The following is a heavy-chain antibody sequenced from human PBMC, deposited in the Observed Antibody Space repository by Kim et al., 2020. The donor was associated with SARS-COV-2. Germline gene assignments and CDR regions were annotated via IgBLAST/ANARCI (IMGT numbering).Heavy chain of an antibody. CDR3: ARDQDYEWLLLGPDAFDI. V-gene: IGHV1-18*01. CDR2: ISAYNGNT. Sequence: ASVKVSCKASGYTFTSYGISWVRQAPGQGLEWMGWISAYNGNTNYAQKLQGRVTMTTDTSTSTAYMELRSLRSDDTAVYYCARDQDYEWLLLGPDAFDIWGQGTMVTVSS. J-gene: IGHJ3*02. CDR1: GYTFTSYG. D-gene: IGHD3-22*01.